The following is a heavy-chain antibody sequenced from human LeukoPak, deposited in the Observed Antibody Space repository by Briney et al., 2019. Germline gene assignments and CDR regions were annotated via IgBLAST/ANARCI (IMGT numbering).Heavy chain of an antibody. Sequence: GGSLRLSCAASGFPLSSYAMSWVRQASGKGLEWVSATSSSDPGTYYADSVRGRFTISRDNSKNTLYLQMNSLRAEDTAIYYCGRDFVNGAKARFDCWGQGTLVTVSS. CDR1: GFPLSSYA. CDR3: GRDFVNGAKARFDC. D-gene: IGHD4/OR15-4a*01. CDR2: TSSSDPGT. J-gene: IGHJ4*02. V-gene: IGHV3-23*01.